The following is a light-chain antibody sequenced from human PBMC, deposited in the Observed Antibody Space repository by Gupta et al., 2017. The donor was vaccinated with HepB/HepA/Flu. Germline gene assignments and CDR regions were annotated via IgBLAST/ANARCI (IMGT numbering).Light chain of an antibody. J-gene: IGLJ2*01. Sequence: SALTQPRSVSGSPGQSVTISCTGTSSDVGGYNYVSWYQQHPGKAPKLMIYDVSKRPSGVPDRFSGSKTGNTASLTISGLQAEDGADYYCCSYAGSYTHVVFGGGTKLTVL. CDR1: SSDVGGYNY. CDR2: DVS. V-gene: IGLV2-11*01. CDR3: CSYAGSYTHVV.